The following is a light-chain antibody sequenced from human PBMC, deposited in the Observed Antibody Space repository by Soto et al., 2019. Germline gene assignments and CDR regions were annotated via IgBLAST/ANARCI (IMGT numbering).Light chain of an antibody. J-gene: IGKJ1*01. V-gene: IGKV3-20*01. CDR3: QQYNNCPQT. CDR1: QSSSCSY. Sequence: EIVLPQSPGTLSLSPRQRATLSCRVMQSSSCSYLDWYQQKPGQSPRLLIYVASNRATGIPDRFSGSGSGTDFTLTISRLEPEDVAVYYCQQYNNCPQTFGQGTKVDTK. CDR2: VAS.